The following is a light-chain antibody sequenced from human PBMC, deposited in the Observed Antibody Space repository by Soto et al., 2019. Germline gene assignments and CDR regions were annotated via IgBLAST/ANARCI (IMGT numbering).Light chain of an antibody. CDR2: GAS. CDR3: QQYNNWPPWT. V-gene: IGKV3-15*01. Sequence: EIVMTQSPATLSVSPGERATLSCRASQSVSSNLAWYQQKPGQAPRLRIYGASTRATGIPATFSGSGSGTEFTLTISSLQSQDFAVYYCQQYNNWPPWTFGHGTKVALK. J-gene: IGKJ1*01. CDR1: QSVSSN.